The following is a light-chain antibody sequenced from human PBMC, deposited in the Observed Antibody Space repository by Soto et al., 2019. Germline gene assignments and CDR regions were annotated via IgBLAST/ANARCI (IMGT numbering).Light chain of an antibody. V-gene: IGKV3-20*01. CDR3: QQSGSSFYT. CDR1: QSVSSAY. Sequence: EIVLTQSPGTLSLSPGERATLSCRASQSVSSAYLAWYQQIPGQAPRLLIYGASSRATGNPDRFSGSGSGTDFTLAISGLEPEDFAVYYCQQSGSSFYTFGQGTKLAIK. CDR2: GAS. J-gene: IGKJ2*01.